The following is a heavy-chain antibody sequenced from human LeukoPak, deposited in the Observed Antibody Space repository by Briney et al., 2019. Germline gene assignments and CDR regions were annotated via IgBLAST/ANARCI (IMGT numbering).Heavy chain of an antibody. CDR1: GGTFSSCA. CDR2: IIPIFGTA. D-gene: IGHD2-2*01. Sequence: ASVKISYKASGGTFSSCAISWVRQAPGQGLEWMGGIIPIFGTANYAQKFQGRVTITTDESTSTAYMELSSLRSEDTAVYYCARDHWANWPSSTSLNWFDPWGQGTLVTVSS. V-gene: IGHV1-69*05. J-gene: IGHJ5*02. CDR3: ARDHWANWPSSTSLNWFDP.